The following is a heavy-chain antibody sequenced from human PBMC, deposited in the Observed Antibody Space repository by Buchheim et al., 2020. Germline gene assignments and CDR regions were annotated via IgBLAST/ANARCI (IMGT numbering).Heavy chain of an antibody. CDR2: ISYDGSNK. D-gene: IGHD5-12*01. CDR3: ARDRNRIVAPPRAYYYYGMDV. Sequence: QVQLVESGGGVVQPGRSLRLSCAASGFTFSSYAMHWVRQAPGKGLEWVAVISYDGSNKYYADSVKGRFTIYRDNSKNTLYLQMNSLRAEDTAVYYCARDRNRIVAPPRAYYYYGMDVWGQGTT. J-gene: IGHJ6*02. V-gene: IGHV3-30*04. CDR1: GFTFSSYA.